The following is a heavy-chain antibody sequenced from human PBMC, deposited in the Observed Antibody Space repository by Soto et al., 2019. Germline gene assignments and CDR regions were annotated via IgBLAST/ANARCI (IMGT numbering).Heavy chain of an antibody. V-gene: IGHV1-18*01. CDR2: ISAYNGNT. D-gene: IGHD2-2*01. CDR1: GYTFTSYG. Sequence: ASVKVSCKASGYTFTSYGISCVRQAPGQGLEWMGWISAYNGNTNYAQKLQGRVTMTTDTSTSTAYMELRSLRSDDTAVYYCARPNLGYCSSTSCYHLDSWFDPWGQGTLVTVSS. J-gene: IGHJ5*02. CDR3: ARPNLGYCSSTSCYHLDSWFDP.